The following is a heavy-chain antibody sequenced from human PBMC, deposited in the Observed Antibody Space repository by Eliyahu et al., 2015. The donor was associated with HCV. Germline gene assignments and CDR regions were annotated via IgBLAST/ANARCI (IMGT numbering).Heavy chain of an antibody. CDR2: IWFDGSNK. D-gene: IGHD2-15*01. CDR3: AGGSGEVF. CDR1: GSAFSTYG. V-gene: IGHV3-33*01. Sequence: QVQLVESGGGVVQPGRSLRLSCAASGSAFSTYGMHWVRQAPGQGLEWLAVIWFDGSNKYYADSVKGRFTISRDNSKNMLYLQMNGLRDEDTAMYYCAGGSGEVFWGQGTLVTVSS. J-gene: IGHJ4*02.